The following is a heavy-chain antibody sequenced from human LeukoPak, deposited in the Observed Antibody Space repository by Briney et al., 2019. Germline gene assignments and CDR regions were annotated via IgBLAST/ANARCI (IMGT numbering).Heavy chain of an antibody. CDR3: AKVGIVGATTGFDY. J-gene: IGHJ4*02. D-gene: IGHD1-26*01. CDR1: GFTFSSYS. V-gene: IGHV3-21*01. CDR2: ISSSSSYI. Sequence: GGSLRLSCAASGFTFSSYSMNWVRQAPGKGLEWVSSISSSSSYIYYADSVKGRFTISRDNAKNSLYLQMNSLRAEDTAVYYCAKVGIVGATTGFDYWGQGTLVTVSS.